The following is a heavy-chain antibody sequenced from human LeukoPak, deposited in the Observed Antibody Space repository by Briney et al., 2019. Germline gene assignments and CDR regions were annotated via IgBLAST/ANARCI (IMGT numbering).Heavy chain of an antibody. V-gene: IGHV3-23*01. CDR1: GFIFSSYA. Sequence: PGGSLRLSCAASGFIFSSYAMSWVRQAPGKGLEWVSTISGSGGSTYYADSVKGRFTISRDNAKNILYLQMNSLRVEDTAVYYCARDLDWLLFDYWGQGTLVTVSS. D-gene: IGHD3-9*01. CDR2: ISGSGGST. CDR3: ARDLDWLLFDY. J-gene: IGHJ4*02.